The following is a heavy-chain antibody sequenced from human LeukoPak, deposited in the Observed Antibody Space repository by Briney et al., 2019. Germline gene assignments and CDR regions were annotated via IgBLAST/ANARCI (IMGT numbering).Heavy chain of an antibody. V-gene: IGHV4-31*03. CDR2: IYYSGST. CDR1: GGSISSGGYY. CDR3: ARDLIAPSGFDP. D-gene: IGHD2/OR15-2a*01. J-gene: IGHJ5*02. Sequence: PSETLSLTCTVSGGSISSGGYYWSWIRQHPGKGLEWIGYIYYSGSTYYNPSLKSRVTISIDTFKNQFSLKLSSVTAADTAVYYCARDLIAPSGFDPWGQGTLVTVSS.